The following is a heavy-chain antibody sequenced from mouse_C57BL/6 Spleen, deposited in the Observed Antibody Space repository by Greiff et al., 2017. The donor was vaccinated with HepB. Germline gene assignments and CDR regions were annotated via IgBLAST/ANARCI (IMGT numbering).Heavy chain of an antibody. CDR1: GYSFTDYN. CDR2: INPNYGTT. CDR3: ARGSYYYGSSYGYFDV. Sequence: VQLKESGPELVKPGASVKISCKASGYSFTDYNMNWVKQSNGKSLEWIGVINPNYGTTSYNQKFKGKATLTVDQSSSTAYMQLNSLTSEDSAVYYCARGSYYYGSSYGYFDVWGTGTTVTVSS. V-gene: IGHV1-39*01. D-gene: IGHD1-1*01. J-gene: IGHJ1*03.